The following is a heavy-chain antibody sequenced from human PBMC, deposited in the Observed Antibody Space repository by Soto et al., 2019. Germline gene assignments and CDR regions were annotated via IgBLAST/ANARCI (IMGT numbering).Heavy chain of an antibody. CDR2: IYHSGNT. V-gene: IGHV4-39*07. CDR1: GDSIGSSTNY. Sequence: SETLSLTCSVSGDSIGSSTNYWGWIRQPPGKGLEWIGTIYHSGNTYYNPTLKSRVTISVDTSKNQFSLKLSSVTAADTAVYYCARAGDYVWGSYRSVYYGMDVWGQGTTVTVSS. CDR3: ARAGDYVWGSYRSVYYGMDV. J-gene: IGHJ6*02. D-gene: IGHD3-16*02.